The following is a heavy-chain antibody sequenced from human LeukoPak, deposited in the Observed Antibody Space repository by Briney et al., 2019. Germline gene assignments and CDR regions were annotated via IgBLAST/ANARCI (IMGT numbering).Heavy chain of an antibody. J-gene: IGHJ4*02. V-gene: IGHV1-2*02. Sequence: ASVKVSCKASGYTFTGYYMHWVRQAPGQGLEWMGWINPNSGGTNYAQKFQGRVTMTRDTSISTAYMELSRLRSDDTAVYYCARDSVEMATITIYWGQGTLVTVSS. CDR2: INPNSGGT. D-gene: IGHD5-24*01. CDR1: GYTFTGYY. CDR3: ARDSVEMATITIY.